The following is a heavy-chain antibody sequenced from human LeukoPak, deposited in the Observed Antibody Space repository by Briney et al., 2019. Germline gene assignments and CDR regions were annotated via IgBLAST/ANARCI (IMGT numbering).Heavy chain of an antibody. J-gene: IGHJ3*02. CDR3: ARYSGRLNAFDI. CDR1: GDSISSSSYY. CDR2: IYYSGST. Sequence: SETLSLTCTVSGDSISSSSYYWGWIRQSPGKGLEWIGSIYYSGSTYYNPSLKSRVTISGDTSKNQFSLKLSSVTAADTAVYYCARYSGRLNAFDIWGQGTMVTVSS. D-gene: IGHD6-19*01. V-gene: IGHV4-39*01.